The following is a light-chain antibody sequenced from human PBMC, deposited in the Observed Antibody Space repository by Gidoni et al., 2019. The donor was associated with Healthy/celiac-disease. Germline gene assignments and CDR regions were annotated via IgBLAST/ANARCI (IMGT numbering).Light chain of an antibody. CDR1: QCVSSN. CDR3: QQYNNWQWT. Sequence: EIVMTQSPATLSVSPGERATLSCRASQCVSSNLAWYQQKPGQAPRLLIYGASTSATGIPDRFSGSGSGTEFTLTISSLQSEDFAVYYCQQYNNWQWTFGQGTKVEIK. V-gene: IGKV3-15*01. CDR2: GAS. J-gene: IGKJ1*01.